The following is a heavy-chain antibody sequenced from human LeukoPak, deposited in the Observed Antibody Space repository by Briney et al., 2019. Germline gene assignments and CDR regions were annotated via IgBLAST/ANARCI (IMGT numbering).Heavy chain of an antibody. J-gene: IGHJ3*02. CDR2: ISSSSSYI. Sequence: PGGSLRLSCAASGFTFSSYSMNWVRQAPGKGLEWVSSISSSSSYIYYADSVKGRFTISRDNAKNSLYLQMNSLRAEDAAVYYCARDGGFDAFDIWGQGTMVTVSS. V-gene: IGHV3-21*01. CDR3: ARDGGFDAFDI. CDR1: GFTFSSYS.